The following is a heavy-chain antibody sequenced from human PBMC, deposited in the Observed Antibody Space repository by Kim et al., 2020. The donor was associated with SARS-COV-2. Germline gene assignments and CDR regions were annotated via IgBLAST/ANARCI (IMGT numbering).Heavy chain of an antibody. Sequence: GGSLRLSCAVSGFTFSSYWMSWVRQAPGKGLEWVANIKQDGSEKFYVDSVKGRFTISRDNAKNSLYLQMNSLRAEDTAVYYCARARYTNGWYVDYWGQGTPVTGSS. CDR1: GFTFSSYW. D-gene: IGHD6-19*01. CDR3: ARARYTNGWYVDY. J-gene: IGHJ4*02. CDR2: IKQDGSEK. V-gene: IGHV3-7*03.